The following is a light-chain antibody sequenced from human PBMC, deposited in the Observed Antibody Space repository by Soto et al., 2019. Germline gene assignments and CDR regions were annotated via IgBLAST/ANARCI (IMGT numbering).Light chain of an antibody. V-gene: IGLV2-14*01. CDR2: DVS. Sequence: QSALTQPASVSGSPGQSITVSCTGTSSDVGGYNYVSWYQQHPGKAPKVMIYDVSKRPSGVSNRLSGSKSGNTAALTISGLQDEDEADYYCNSYTSSSTLPYVFGTGTKLTVL. J-gene: IGLJ1*01. CDR1: SSDVGGYNY. CDR3: NSYTSSSTLPYV.